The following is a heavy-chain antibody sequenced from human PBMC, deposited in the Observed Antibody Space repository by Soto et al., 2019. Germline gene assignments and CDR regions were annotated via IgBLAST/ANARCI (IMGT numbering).Heavy chain of an antibody. CDR1: GFLFSSYN. Sequence: QVQLVESGGGVVQPGGSLRLSCATSGFLFSSYNMHWLRQAPDKGLEWLAVIWYDGKNQYYGDSLKGRLTISRDNSKNTLYLQMDSLRVGDTAVYYCARDGGSGEAAGRSNWFDPWAQGTLVTVSS. V-gene: IGHV3-33*01. D-gene: IGHD6-13*01. J-gene: IGHJ5*02. CDR2: IWYDGKNQ. CDR3: ARDGGSGEAAGRSNWFDP.